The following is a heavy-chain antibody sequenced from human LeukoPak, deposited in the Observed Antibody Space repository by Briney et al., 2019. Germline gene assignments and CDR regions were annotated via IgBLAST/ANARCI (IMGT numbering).Heavy chain of an antibody. CDR3: ASPLNVWGSYRQYGMDV. D-gene: IGHD3-16*02. J-gene: IGHJ6*02. Sequence: IPSVTLSLTCTVSGGSISSSSYYWGWIRQPPGKGLEWIGEINHSGSTNYNPSLKSRVTISVDTSKNQFSLKLSSVTAADTAVYYCASPLNVWGSYRQYGMDVWGQGTTVTVSS. CDR1: GGSISSSSYY. CDR2: INHSGST. V-gene: IGHV4-39*07.